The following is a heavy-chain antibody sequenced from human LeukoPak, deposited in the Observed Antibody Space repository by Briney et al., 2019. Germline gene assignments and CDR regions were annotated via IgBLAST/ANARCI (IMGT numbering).Heavy chain of an antibody. CDR2: ISGSGGST. Sequence: GGSLRLSCATSGFTFSTYAMSWVRQAPGKGPEWVPAISGSGGSTYYADSVKGRFTISRDNSKNTLYLQMNSLRAEDTAVYYCANGAVAGTGPDYWGQGTLVTVSS. D-gene: IGHD6-19*01. J-gene: IGHJ4*02. CDR3: ANGAVAGTGPDY. V-gene: IGHV3-23*01. CDR1: GFTFSTYA.